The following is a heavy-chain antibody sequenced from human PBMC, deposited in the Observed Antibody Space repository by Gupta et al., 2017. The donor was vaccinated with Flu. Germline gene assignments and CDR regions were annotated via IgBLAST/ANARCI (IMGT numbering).Heavy chain of an antibody. D-gene: IGHD2-21*01. J-gene: IGHJ4*02. V-gene: IGHV3-72*01. CDR1: GFSFSDHY. CDR3: VRDDWGLDY. Sequence: EVQLVESGGGLVQPGGSLRVSCGASGFSFSDHYMDWVRQAPGKGLQWVGRIKNKSHCRTTNYAASVEGRFVISRDDSRNVLYLQMNSLKTEDTAMYYCVRDDWGLDYWGQGTLVTVSS. CDR2: IKNKSHCRTT.